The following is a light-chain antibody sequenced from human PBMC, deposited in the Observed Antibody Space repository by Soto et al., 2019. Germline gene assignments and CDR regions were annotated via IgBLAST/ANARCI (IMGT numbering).Light chain of an antibody. CDR2: EGS. Sequence: QPVLTQPASVSGSPGQSITISCTGTSSDVGSYNLVSWCQQHPGKAPKLMIYEGSKRPSGVSNRFSGSKSGNTASLTISGLQAEDEADYYCCSYAGSSTYVVFGGGTKLTVL. CDR1: SSDVGSYNL. CDR3: CSYAGSSTYVV. J-gene: IGLJ2*01. V-gene: IGLV2-23*01.